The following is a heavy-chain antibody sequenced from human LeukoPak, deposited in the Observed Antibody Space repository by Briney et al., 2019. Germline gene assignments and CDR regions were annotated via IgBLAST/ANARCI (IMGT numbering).Heavy chain of an antibody. D-gene: IGHD6-13*01. CDR3: VIAAAGRATDY. CDR2: ISSSSSYI. J-gene: IGHJ4*02. Sequence: GGSLRLSCAASGFTFSSYSMNWVRQAPGKGLEWVSSISSSSSYIYYADSVKGRFTISRDNAKNSLYLQMNSLRAEDAAVYYCVIAAAGRATDYWGQGTLVTVSS. CDR1: GFTFSSYS. V-gene: IGHV3-21*01.